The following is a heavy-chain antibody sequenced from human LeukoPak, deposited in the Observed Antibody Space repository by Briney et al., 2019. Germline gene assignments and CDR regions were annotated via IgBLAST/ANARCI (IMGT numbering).Heavy chain of an antibody. V-gene: IGHV4-4*07. Sequence: PSETLSLTCTVSGGSISSYYWSWIRQPAGKGLEWIGRIYTSGSTNYNPSLKSRVTMSVDTSKNQFSLKLSSVTAADTAVYYCARDYDILTGSPFDYWGQGTLVTVSS. D-gene: IGHD3-9*01. CDR1: GGSISSYY. J-gene: IGHJ4*02. CDR3: ARDYDILTGSPFDY. CDR2: IYTSGST.